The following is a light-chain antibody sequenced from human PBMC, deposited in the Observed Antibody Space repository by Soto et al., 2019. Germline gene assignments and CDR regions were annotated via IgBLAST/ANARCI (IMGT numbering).Light chain of an antibody. J-gene: IGLJ3*02. V-gene: IGLV1-51*01. CDR2: DND. Sequence: QSVLTQPPSVSAASGQKVTISCSGSSSNVGNKFVSWYQQFPGTVPTLLIYDNDKRPSRIPDRFSGSKSGTSATLGITGLQTGDEADYYCGTWDNSLTGVVFGGGTKLTVL. CDR3: GTWDNSLTGVV. CDR1: SSNVGNKF.